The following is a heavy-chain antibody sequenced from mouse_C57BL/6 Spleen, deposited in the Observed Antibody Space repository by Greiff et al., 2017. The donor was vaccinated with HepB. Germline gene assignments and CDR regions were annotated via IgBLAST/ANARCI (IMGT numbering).Heavy chain of an antibody. CDR1: GFSLTSYG. J-gene: IGHJ3*01. D-gene: IGHD2-4*01. CDR2: IWSGGST. CDR3: ARDDYDGGAWFAY. V-gene: IGHV2-2*01. Sequence: VQLQQSGPGLVQPSQSLSITCTVSGFSLTSYGVHWVRQSPGKGLEWLGVIWSGGSTDYNAAFISRLSISKDNSKSQVFFKMNRLRADDTAIYYCARDDYDGGAWFAYWGQGTLVTVSA.